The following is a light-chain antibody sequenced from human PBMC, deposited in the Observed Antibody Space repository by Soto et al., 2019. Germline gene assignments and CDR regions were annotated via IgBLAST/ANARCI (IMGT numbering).Light chain of an antibody. Sequence: QSVLTQPPSVSAAPGQKVTISCSGSSSNIGNNYVSWYQQLPGTAPKLLIYDNNKRFSGIPDRFSGSKSGTSATLGITGLQTGDEADYYCGTWDSSMSAYVFGTGNKLTVL. J-gene: IGLJ1*01. CDR1: SSNIGNNY. CDR2: DNN. CDR3: GTWDSSMSAYV. V-gene: IGLV1-51*01.